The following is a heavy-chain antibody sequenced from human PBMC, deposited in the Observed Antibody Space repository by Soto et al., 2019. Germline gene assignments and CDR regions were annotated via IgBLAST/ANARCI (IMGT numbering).Heavy chain of an antibody. Sequence: EVQLVESGGGLVKPGGSLRLSCAASGFTFSSYSMNWVRQAPGKGLEWVSSISSSSSYIYYADSVKGRFTISRDNAKNARYRQMNSLRAEDTAVYYCARDGGFDIVTGLYSARDYFDDWGQGTLVTVSS. CDR3: ARDGGFDIVTGLYSARDYFDD. V-gene: IGHV3-21*01. D-gene: IGHD3-9*01. CDR2: ISSSSSYI. CDR1: GFTFSSYS. J-gene: IGHJ4*02.